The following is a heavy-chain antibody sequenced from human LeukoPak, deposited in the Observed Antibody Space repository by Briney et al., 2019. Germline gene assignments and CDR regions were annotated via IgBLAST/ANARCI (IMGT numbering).Heavy chain of an antibody. CDR1: GFSFNSYT. D-gene: IGHD2/OR15-2a*01. Sequence: GGSLSLSCLASGFSFNSYTMNWVREAPGKGLEWVSTISPVSSYTWYAESVKGRFTISRDNPKTSLYLQMDSLRAEDTAVYYCVRDVSRRIGMDVWGQGTTVTVSS. CDR3: VRDVSRRIGMDV. CDR2: ISPVSSYT. V-gene: IGHV3-21*01. J-gene: IGHJ6*02.